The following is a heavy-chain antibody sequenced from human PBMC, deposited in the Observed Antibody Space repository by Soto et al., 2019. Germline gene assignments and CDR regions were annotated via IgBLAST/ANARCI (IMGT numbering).Heavy chain of an antibody. D-gene: IGHD6-19*01. Sequence: PSETLSLTCAVSGGSISSSNWWSWVRQPPGKGLEWIGEIYHSGSTNYNPSLKSRVTISVDKSKNQFSLKLSSVTAADTAVYYCARTSGWLVETNWFDPWGQGTLVTVSS. CDR2: IYHSGST. J-gene: IGHJ5*02. CDR1: GGSISSSNW. V-gene: IGHV4-4*02. CDR3: ARTSGWLVETNWFDP.